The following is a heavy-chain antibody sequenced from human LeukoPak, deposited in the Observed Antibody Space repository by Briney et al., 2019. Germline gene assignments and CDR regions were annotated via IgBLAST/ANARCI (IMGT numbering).Heavy chain of an antibody. CDR2: IYYNGTT. D-gene: IGHD1-1*01. J-gene: IGHJ6*02. CDR1: GGSISSGDYF. V-gene: IGHV4-30-4*01. CDR3: ATGPYGMDV. Sequence: NPSQTLSLTCTVSGGSISSGDYFWSWIRPPPGKGLEWIGFIYYNGTTYCHPSLKSRITISLDTSKNHFSLKLRSVTAADTAVYYCATGPYGMDVWGQGTTVTVSS.